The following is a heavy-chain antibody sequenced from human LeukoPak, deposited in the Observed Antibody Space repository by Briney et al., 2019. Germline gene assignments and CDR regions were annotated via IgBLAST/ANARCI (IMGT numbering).Heavy chain of an antibody. CDR1: GGSISYYY. J-gene: IGHJ5*02. Sequence: SETLSLTCTVSGGSISYYYWTWIRQSPGKGLEWIGQIYYTGSTYYNPSLKRRVTISVDTSRNQFSLALTSVTAADTAVYHCARGGTYNDILSFDPWGQGTLVTVSS. V-gene: IGHV4-59*01. CDR2: IYYTGST. D-gene: IGHD3-9*01. CDR3: ARGGTYNDILSFDP.